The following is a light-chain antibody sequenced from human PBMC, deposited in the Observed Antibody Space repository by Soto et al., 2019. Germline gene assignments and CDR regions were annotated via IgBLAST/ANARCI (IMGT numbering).Light chain of an antibody. CDR2: AAS. CDR1: QSIGTY. Sequence: DAQMTQSPSSLSASVGDSVTITCRASQSIGTYLDWYQHKPWKAPQLLIYAASSLQSGGPSRFSGSGSGTDCTLPISSLQPEDFATYYCQESHSTFGQGTKLEIK. J-gene: IGKJ2*01. CDR3: QESHST. V-gene: IGKV1-39*01.